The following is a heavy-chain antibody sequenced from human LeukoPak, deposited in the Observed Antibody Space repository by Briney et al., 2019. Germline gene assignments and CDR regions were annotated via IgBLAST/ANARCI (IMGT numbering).Heavy chain of an antibody. CDR1: GGSISSYY. Sequence: PSETLSLTCTASGGSISSYYWSWIRQPPGKGLEWIGEINHSGSTNYNPSLKSRVTISVDTSKNQFSLKLSSVTAADTAVYYCAGTPSSPWGQGTLVTVSS. J-gene: IGHJ5*02. CDR2: INHSGST. V-gene: IGHV4-34*01. CDR3: AGTPSSP.